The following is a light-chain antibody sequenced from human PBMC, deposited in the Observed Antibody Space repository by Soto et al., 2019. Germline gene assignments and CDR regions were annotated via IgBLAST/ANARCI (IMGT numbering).Light chain of an antibody. CDR3: SSYAGSNNYV. J-gene: IGLJ1*01. Sequence: SVLTQPPSASGSPGQSVTISCTGTGSDVGGYNYVSWYQQHPGKAPKLMIYEVSKRPSGVPDRFSGSKSGNTASLTVSGLQAEDEADYYCSSYAGSNNYVFGTGTKLTVL. CDR2: EVS. CDR1: GSDVGGYNY. V-gene: IGLV2-8*01.